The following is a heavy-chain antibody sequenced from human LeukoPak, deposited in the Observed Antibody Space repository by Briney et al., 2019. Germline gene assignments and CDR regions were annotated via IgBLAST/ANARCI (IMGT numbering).Heavy chain of an antibody. Sequence: GGSLKLSCAASGFTFSGSAMHWVRQASGKGLEWVGRIRSKANSYATAYAASVKGRFTISRDDSKNTAYLQMNSLKTEDTAVYYCATPHYYDSSGYYYGFDYWGQGTLVTVSS. CDR3: ATPHYYDSSGYYYGFDY. CDR2: IRSKANSYAT. D-gene: IGHD3-22*01. V-gene: IGHV3-73*01. CDR1: GFTFSGSA. J-gene: IGHJ4*02.